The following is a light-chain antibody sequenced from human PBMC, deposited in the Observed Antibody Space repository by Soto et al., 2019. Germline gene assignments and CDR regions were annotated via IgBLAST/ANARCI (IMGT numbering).Light chain of an antibody. CDR1: NSNIGTNS. CDR2: SNN. CDR3: AAWDGSLNGWV. J-gene: IGLJ3*02. V-gene: IGLV1-44*01. Sequence: QSVLTQPPSASGTPGQRVTIPCSGSNSNIGTNSMNWYQQLPGTAPKLLIHSNNQRPSGVPDRFSGSKSGTSASLAISGLQSEDEADYYCAAWDGSLNGWVFGGGTKLTVL.